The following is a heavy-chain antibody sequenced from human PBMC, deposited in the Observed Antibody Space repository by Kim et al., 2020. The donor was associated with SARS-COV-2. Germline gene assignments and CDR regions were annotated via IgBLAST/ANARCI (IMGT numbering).Heavy chain of an antibody. J-gene: IGHJ4*02. V-gene: IGHV4-39*01. D-gene: IGHD3-10*01. CDR3: ARRAGNY. Sequence: SGSTYYNPSLKSRVTISVDTSKNQFSLKLSSVTAADTAVYYCARRAGNYWGQGTLVTVSS. CDR2: SGST.